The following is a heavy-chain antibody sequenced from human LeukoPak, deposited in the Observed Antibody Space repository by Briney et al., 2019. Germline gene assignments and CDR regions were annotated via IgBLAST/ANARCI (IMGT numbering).Heavy chain of an antibody. CDR2: INSNSGGT. V-gene: IGHV1-2*02. J-gene: IGHJ5*02. CDR3: ARGPPEAHFDP. CDR1: GYTFTDYY. Sequence: GASVKVSCKASGYTFTDYYINWVRQGPGQGLEWMGLINSNSGGTTYAQKFQGRVTMTRDTSFNTAYMDLSSLKSDDTAVYYCARGPPEAHFDPWGQGTLVTVSS.